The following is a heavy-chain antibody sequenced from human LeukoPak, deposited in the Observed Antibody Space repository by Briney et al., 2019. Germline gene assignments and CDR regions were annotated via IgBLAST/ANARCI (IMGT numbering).Heavy chain of an antibody. CDR1: GGSISSSSYY. J-gene: IGHJ6*03. CDR3: ARHVGFIQWLSPYYYYMDV. CDR2: IYYSGST. Sequence: SETLSLTCTVSGGSISSSSYYWGWIRQPPGKGLEWIGSIYYSGSTYYNPSLKSRVTISVDTSKNQFSLKLSSVTAADTAVYYCARHVGFIQWLSPYYYYMDVWGKGTTVTVSS. D-gene: IGHD3-22*01. V-gene: IGHV4-39*01.